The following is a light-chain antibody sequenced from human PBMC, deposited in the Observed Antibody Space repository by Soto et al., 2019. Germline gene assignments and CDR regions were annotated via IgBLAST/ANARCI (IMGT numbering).Light chain of an antibody. CDR1: QSVSSY. CDR3: QQRSNWPLT. Sequence: EIVLTQSPATLSLSPGERATLSCRASQSVSSYLAWYQQKPGQAPRFLIYDASNRATGIPARFSGSGSGTDFTLTISRLEPEDLAVYYCQQRSNWPLTFGGGTKVEIK. CDR2: DAS. J-gene: IGKJ4*01. V-gene: IGKV3-11*01.